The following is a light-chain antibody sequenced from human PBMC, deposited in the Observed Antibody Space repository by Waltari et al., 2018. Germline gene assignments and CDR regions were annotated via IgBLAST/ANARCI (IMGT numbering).Light chain of an antibody. CDR1: SSDVGFYNL. CDR2: EVI. V-gene: IGLV2-23*02. CDR3: CSYAGRNIWV. Sequence: QSALTQPASVSGSPGQSITISCTGTSSDVGFYNLVSCYQQHPDDAPKLMVYEVIERPSGVSNRFSGSKSGNTASLTISGLQAEDEADYYCCSYAGRNIWVFGGGTKLTVV. J-gene: IGLJ3*02.